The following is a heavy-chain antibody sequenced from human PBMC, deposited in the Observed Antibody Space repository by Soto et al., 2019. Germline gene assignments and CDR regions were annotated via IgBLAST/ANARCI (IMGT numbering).Heavy chain of an antibody. Sequence: QVQLVESGGGVILPGGSLRLSCAASRFTFSSYAMHWVRQAPGTGPEWVAATSSDGTDNVYADSVSGRFTISRDNSKNTLYLQMNSLRSEDAAVYYCARTYECAKSDCYRAFDIWGQGTMVTVSS. D-gene: IGHD2-21*02. V-gene: IGHV3-30*04. J-gene: IGHJ3*02. CDR1: RFTFSSYA. CDR2: TSSDGTDN. CDR3: ARTYECAKSDCYRAFDI.